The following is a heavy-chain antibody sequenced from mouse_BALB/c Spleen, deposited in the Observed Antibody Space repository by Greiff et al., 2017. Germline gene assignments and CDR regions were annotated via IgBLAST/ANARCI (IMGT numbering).Heavy chain of an antibody. CDR1: GFNIKDTY. D-gene: IGHD2-10*02. Sequence: EVQLQQSGAELVKPGASVKLSCTASGFNIKDTYMHWVKQRPEQGLEWIGRIDPANGNTKYDPKFQGKATITADTSSNTAYLQLSSLTSEDTAVYYCAMYGNYLVFAYWGQGTLVTVSA. CDR3: AMYGNYLVFAY. CDR2: IDPANGNT. V-gene: IGHV14-3*02. J-gene: IGHJ3*01.